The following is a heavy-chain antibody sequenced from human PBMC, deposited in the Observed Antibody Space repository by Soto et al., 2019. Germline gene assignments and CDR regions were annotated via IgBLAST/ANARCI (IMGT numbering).Heavy chain of an antibody. CDR2: IYYSGST. J-gene: IGHJ6*02. V-gene: IGHV4-59*01. CDR3: ARAVGYSSSWYDYYYYGMDV. Sequence: SETLSLTCTVSGGSISSYYWSWIRQPPGKGLEWIGYIYYSGSTNYNPSLKSRVTISVDTSKNQFSLKLSSVTAADTAVHYCARAVGYSSSWYDYYYYGMDVWGQGTTVTVSS. CDR1: GGSISSYY. D-gene: IGHD6-13*01.